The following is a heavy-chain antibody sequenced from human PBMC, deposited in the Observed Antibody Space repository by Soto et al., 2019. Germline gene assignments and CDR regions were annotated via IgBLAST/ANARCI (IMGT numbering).Heavy chain of an antibody. Sequence: QLQLQESGPGLVKPSETLSLTCTVSGGSISSSSYYWGWIRQPPGKGLEWIGSIYYSGSTYYNPSLKSRVTISVDTSKNHFSLKLSSVTAGDTAVYYCARLKRDDYIWGSYRYPHFDYWGQGTLVTVSS. D-gene: IGHD3-16*02. CDR2: IYYSGST. V-gene: IGHV4-39*02. CDR3: ARLKRDDYIWGSYRYPHFDY. CDR1: GGSISSSSYY. J-gene: IGHJ4*02.